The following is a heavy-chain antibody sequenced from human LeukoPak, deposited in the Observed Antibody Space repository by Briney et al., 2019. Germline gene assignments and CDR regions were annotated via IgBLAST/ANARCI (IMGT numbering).Heavy chain of an antibody. CDR3: ARRPRYSSGWYYFGS. V-gene: IGHV4-34*01. CDR2: INHSGST. Sequence: SETLSLTCAVYGGSFSGDYWNWIRQPPGKGLEWIGEINHSGSTNSNPSLKSRVTISVDRSKNQFSLKLSSVTAADTAVYYCARRPRYSSGWYYFGSWGQGTLVTVSS. J-gene: IGHJ4*02. CDR1: GGSFSGDY. D-gene: IGHD6-19*01.